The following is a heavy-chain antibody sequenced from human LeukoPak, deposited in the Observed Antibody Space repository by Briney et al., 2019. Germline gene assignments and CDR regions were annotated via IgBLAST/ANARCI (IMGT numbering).Heavy chain of an antibody. D-gene: IGHD6-19*01. CDR1: GYTFTSYY. V-gene: IGHV1-46*01. J-gene: IGHJ3*02. CDR2: INPSGGST. Sequence: ASVKVSCKASGYTFTSYYMHWVRHAPGQGLEWMGIINPSGGSTSYAQKFQGRVTMTMDTSTSTVYMELSSLRSEDTAVYYCARGIAVADDAFDIWGQGTMVTVSS. CDR3: ARGIAVADDAFDI.